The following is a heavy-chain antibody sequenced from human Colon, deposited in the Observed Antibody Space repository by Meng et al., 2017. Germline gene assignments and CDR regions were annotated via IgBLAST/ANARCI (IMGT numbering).Heavy chain of an antibody. J-gene: IGHJ4*02. D-gene: IGHD6-13*01. CDR2: ISWDDDK. Sequence: TVKESGPKVVKPTQTLTLTCIVSGFSRSTSGGSVGCIRQPPGQALEWLALISWDDDKRYSPSLKSRLTITKDTSKNQVVLTMTNMDPVDTATYYCAHRRSSSWYGAYGYWGQGTLVTVSS. V-gene: IGHV2-5*02. CDR1: GFSRSTSGGS. CDR3: AHRRSSSWYGAYGY.